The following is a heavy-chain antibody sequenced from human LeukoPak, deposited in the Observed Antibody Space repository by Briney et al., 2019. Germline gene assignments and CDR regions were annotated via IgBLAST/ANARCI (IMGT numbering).Heavy chain of an antibody. CDR1: GGSISSYY. CDR3: ARIDYVWGSYRYNYFDY. D-gene: IGHD3-16*02. Sequence: SETLSLTCTVSGGSISSYYWSWIRQPAGKGLEWIGRIYTSGSTNYNPSLKSRVTISVDTSKNQFSLKLSSVTAADTAVYYCARIDYVWGSYRYNYFDYWGQGTLVTVSS. J-gene: IGHJ4*02. V-gene: IGHV4-4*07. CDR2: IYTSGST.